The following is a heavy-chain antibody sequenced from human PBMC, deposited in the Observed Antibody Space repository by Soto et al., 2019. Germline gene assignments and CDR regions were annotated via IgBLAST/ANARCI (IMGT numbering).Heavy chain of an antibody. CDR3: ARSDKGYYYDSSGYPKYFQH. J-gene: IGHJ1*01. V-gene: IGHV3-53*01. CDR2: IYSGGST. CDR1: GFTVSSNY. Sequence: PGGSLRLSCAASGFTVSSNYMSWVRQAPGKGLEWVSVIYSGGSTYYADSVKGRFTISRDNSKNTLYLQMNSLKTEDTAVYYCARSDKGYYYDSSGYPKYFQHWGQGTLVTVSS. D-gene: IGHD3-22*01.